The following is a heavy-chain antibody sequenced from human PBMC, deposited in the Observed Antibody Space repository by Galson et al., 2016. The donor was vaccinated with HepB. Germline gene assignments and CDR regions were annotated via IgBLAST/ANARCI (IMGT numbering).Heavy chain of an antibody. CDR1: GFTFSKAW. J-gene: IGHJ4*02. D-gene: IGHD4-17*01. CDR2: IRPQRDRKTP. Sequence: SLRLSCAASGFTFSKAWFTWVRQAPGKGLEWVGRIRPQRDRKTPVYAAPVEGRFTISRDDSKDTLSLQMNSLTTEDTALYYCYGHLDYWGRGTLVTVSS. V-gene: IGHV3-15*01. CDR3: YGHLDY.